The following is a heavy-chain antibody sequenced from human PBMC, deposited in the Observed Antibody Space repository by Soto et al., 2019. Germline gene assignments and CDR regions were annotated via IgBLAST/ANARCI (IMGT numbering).Heavy chain of an antibody. J-gene: IGHJ6*02. CDR3: AKTLSGYNYGPIGSYYYGMDV. CDR1: RFTFSSYG. Sequence: QVQLVESGGGVVQPGRSLRLSCAASRFTFSSYGMHWVRQAPGKGLEWVAVISYDGSNKYYADSVKGRFTISRDNSKNTLYLQMNSLRAEDTAVYYCAKTLSGYNYGPIGSYYYGMDVWGQGTTVTVSS. D-gene: IGHD5-18*01. CDR2: ISYDGSNK. V-gene: IGHV3-30*18.